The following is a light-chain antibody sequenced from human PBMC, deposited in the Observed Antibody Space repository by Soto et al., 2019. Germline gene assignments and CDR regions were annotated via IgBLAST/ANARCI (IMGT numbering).Light chain of an antibody. V-gene: IGLV2-14*01. J-gene: IGLJ1*01. CDR1: SSDVGGYNY. CDR3: SSYTSSSTRV. Sequence: QSVLTQPASVSGSPGQSITISCTGTSSDVGGYNYVSWYQQHPGKAPKLMIYEASNRPSGVSNRFSGSKSGNTASLTISGLQAEDGADYYCSSYTSSSTRVFGTGTKVTAL. CDR2: EAS.